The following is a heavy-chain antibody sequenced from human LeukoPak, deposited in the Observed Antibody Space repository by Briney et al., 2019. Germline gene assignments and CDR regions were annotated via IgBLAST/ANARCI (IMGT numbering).Heavy chain of an antibody. D-gene: IGHD2-2*01. CDR2: ISSWSSFI. CDR3: ARAGSTNSWFDP. Sequence: GGSLRLSCAASGFAFDTYSMTWVRQAPGKGLEWVSSISSWSSFIYSADSVTGRFTISRDNAKNSLYLQMNSLRAEDTAVYYCARAGSTNSWFDPWGQGTLVIVS. V-gene: IGHV3-21*01. J-gene: IGHJ5*02. CDR1: GFAFDTYS.